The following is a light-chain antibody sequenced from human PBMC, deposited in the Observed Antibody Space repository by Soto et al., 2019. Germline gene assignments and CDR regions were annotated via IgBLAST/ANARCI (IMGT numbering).Light chain of an antibody. CDR1: QSVSSNY. V-gene: IGKV3D-20*02. J-gene: IGKJ3*01. CDR2: GAS. CDR3: QQRNNWPSTT. Sequence: ALKQSPGTLSSSPVERASLACRASQSVSSNYLAWYQQKPGQAPRLLIYGASSRATGIPARFSGSGSGTDFTLTISSLEPEDFAVYYCQQRNNWPSTTFGPGTKVDIK.